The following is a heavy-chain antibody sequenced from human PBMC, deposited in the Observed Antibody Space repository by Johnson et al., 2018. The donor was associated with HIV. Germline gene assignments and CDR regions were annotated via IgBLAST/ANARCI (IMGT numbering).Heavy chain of an antibody. J-gene: IGHJ3*02. Sequence: VQLVESGGGLIQPGGSLRLSCAASGFTVTSTYMSWVRQAPGKGLEWVSVIYRGGSTYHADSVKGRFTISRDNSKNTVYLQMYSLRAEDTAVYYCAKDLSYPRTRAFDIWGQGTMVTVSS. CDR2: IYRGGST. V-gene: IGHV3-66*03. CDR3: AKDLSYPRTRAFDI. D-gene: IGHD1-14*01. CDR1: GFTVTSTY.